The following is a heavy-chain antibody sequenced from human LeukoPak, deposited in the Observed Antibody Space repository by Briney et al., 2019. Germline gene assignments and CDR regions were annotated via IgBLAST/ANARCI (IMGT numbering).Heavy chain of an antibody. V-gene: IGHV4-34*01. J-gene: IGHJ4*02. CDR3: ARGSGWAPFNY. Sequence: SETLSLTCAVYGGSFSGYYWSWICQPPGKGLEWIGEINHSGSTNYNPSLKSRVTISVDTSKNQFSLKLSSVTAADTAVYYCARGSGWAPFNYWGQGTLVTVSS. D-gene: IGHD6-19*01. CDR2: INHSGST. CDR1: GGSFSGYY.